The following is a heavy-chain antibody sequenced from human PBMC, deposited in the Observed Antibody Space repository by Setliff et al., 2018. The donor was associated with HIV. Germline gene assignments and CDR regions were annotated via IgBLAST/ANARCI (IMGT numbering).Heavy chain of an antibody. CDR1: GASISNSNSS. CDR2: IYSSGSP. D-gene: IGHD6-19*01. V-gene: IGHV4-39*01. CDR3: ARHEPYSSGWFVDY. Sequence: SETLSLTCTVYGASISNSNSSWGWIRQPPGQRLEWLGSIYSSGSPSYNPSLSRLLTISVDTSKNQFSLKLTSVTAADTAVYYCARHEPYSSGWFVDYWGQGTLVTVSS. J-gene: IGHJ4*02.